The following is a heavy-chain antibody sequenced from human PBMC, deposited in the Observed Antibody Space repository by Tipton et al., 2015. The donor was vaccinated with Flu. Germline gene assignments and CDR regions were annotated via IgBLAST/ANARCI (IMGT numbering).Heavy chain of an antibody. D-gene: IGHD3-16*02. CDR3: ARDYLLGDLSFFDN. CDR1: GDSISSYY. J-gene: IGHJ4*02. V-gene: IGHV4-59*12. CDR2: ISSSAIT. Sequence: TLSLTCTVSGDSISSYYWSWIRQPPGKGLEWIGYISSSAITNYSPSLRSRVTISVDTSKNQFSLKLSSVTVADTAVYYCARDYLLGDLSFFDNWGQGTLVTVSS.